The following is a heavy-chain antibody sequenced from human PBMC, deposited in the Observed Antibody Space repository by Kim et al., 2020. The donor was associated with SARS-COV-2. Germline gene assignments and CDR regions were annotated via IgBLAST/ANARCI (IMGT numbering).Heavy chain of an antibody. CDR3: ARDRGLGGNVYDAFHI. D-gene: IGHD2-15*01. V-gene: IGHV3-7*01. CDR2: IKHDGSEK. Sequence: GGSLRLSCAASGFTFSSYWMSWVRQAPGKGLEWVANIKHDGSEKYSVDSVKGRVTISRDNTKNSLYLQMNSLRAEDTAVYYCARDRGLGGNVYDAFHIWGQGTMVTVSS. J-gene: IGHJ3*02. CDR1: GFTFSSYW.